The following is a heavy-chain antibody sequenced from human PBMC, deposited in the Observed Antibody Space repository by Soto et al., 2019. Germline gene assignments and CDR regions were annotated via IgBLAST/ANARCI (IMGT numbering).Heavy chain of an antibody. V-gene: IGHV3-7*01. CDR3: ARDSPFDASSGYLEY. D-gene: IGHD3-22*01. CDR2: IKQDGSEK. CDR1: GFMFGNYW. J-gene: IGHJ4*02. Sequence: GGSLKLSCAPSGFMFGNYWMSWVRQAPGKGLEWVANIKQDGSEKYYVDSVKGRFTISRDNAKNSLYLQMTSLRADDTAVYYCARDSPFDASSGYLEYWGQGTLVTVSS.